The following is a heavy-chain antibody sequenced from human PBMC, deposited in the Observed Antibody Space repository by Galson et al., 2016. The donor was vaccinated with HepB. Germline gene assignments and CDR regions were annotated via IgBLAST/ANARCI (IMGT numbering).Heavy chain of an antibody. Sequence: SETLSLTCTVSGGSITSDTYYWGWIRQPPGKGLEWIGSMFYSGSTYYNPSLKSRVTISIDTSKNRFSLSLTSVTAADTAVYYCARDAGYRSSWLSSFDIWGQGAMVTVSS. CDR3: ARDAGYRSSWLSSFDI. CDR2: MFYSGST. D-gene: IGHD6-13*01. CDR1: GGSITSDTYY. J-gene: IGHJ3*02. V-gene: IGHV4-39*07.